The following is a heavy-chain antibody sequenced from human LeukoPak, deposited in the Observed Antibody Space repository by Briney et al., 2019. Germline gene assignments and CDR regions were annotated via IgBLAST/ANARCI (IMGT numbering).Heavy chain of an antibody. J-gene: IGHJ4*02. CDR2: INSDGSSI. CDR3: ATDPPGRVCDS. CDR1: GFTFSSYW. V-gene: IGHV3-74*01. D-gene: IGHD3-10*01. Sequence: PGGSLRLSCTVSGFTFSSYWMSWVRQAPGKGLVWVSRINSDGSSISYADSVKGRFTISRDNAKNTLYLQMNSLRAEDTAVYYCATDPPGRVCDSWGQGTLVTVSS.